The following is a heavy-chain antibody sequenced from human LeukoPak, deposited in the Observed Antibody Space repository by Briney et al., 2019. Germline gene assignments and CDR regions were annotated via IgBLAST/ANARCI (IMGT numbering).Heavy chain of an antibody. CDR3: VKTGERGEYYFDY. J-gene: IGHJ4*02. Sequence: GGSLRLSCAASGFTFSSYGLHWVRQAPGKGLEWVAFLRFDGSSKYYVDSVKGRFTVSRDNPKNTLYLQMNSLRTEDTAVYFCVKTGERGEYYFDYWGQGTLVTVSS. D-gene: IGHD3-16*01. CDR2: LRFDGSSK. V-gene: IGHV3-30*02. CDR1: GFTFSSYG.